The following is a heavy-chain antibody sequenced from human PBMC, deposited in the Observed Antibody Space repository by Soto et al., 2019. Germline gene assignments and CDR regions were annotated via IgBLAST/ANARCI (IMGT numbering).Heavy chain of an antibody. CDR3: ARDGGSSWYVNYYYYYMDV. Sequence: SVKVSCKASGGTFSSYAISWVRQAPGQGLEWMGGIIPIFGTANYAQKFQGRVTITADESTSTAYMELRSLRSDDTAVYYCARDGGSSWYVNYYYYYMDVWGKGTTVTVSS. V-gene: IGHV1-69*13. J-gene: IGHJ6*03. CDR2: IIPIFGTA. CDR1: GGTFSSYA. D-gene: IGHD6-13*01.